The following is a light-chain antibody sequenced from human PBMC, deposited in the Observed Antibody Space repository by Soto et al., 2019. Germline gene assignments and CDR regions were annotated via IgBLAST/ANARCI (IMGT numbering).Light chain of an antibody. CDR1: QSISKY. CDR3: QQTHSTPVT. V-gene: IGKV1-39*01. Sequence: DIQMTQSPSSLSASVWDRVTITCRASQSISKYVNWYQHKPGKAPTVLIHAASSLQSGVPSRFSGSGSGTDFTLTISSLQPEDFATYYCQQTHSTPVTFGQGTRLEIK. CDR2: AAS. J-gene: IGKJ5*01.